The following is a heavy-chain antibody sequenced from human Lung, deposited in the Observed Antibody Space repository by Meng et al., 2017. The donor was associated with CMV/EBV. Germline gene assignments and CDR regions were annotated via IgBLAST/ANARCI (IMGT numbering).Heavy chain of an antibody. CDR1: GFTVSSHY. D-gene: IGHD2-15*01. Sequence: GGSLRLSCVASGFTVSSHYMSWVRQAPGQGLEWVSVIYNVGNTYYADSVKGRFTVSRDNSKNTPYLQMNTLRPEDTAVYYCANGHCSGAICSGAFDIWGQGTMVTVSS. J-gene: IGHJ3*02. V-gene: IGHV3-53*01. CDR2: IYNVGNT. CDR3: ANGHCSGAICSGAFDI.